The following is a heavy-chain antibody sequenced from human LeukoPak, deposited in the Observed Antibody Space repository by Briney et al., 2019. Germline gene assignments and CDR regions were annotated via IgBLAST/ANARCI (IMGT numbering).Heavy chain of an antibody. CDR2: INTNTGNP. D-gene: IGHD1-26*01. J-gene: IGHJ3*02. CDR1: GYTSTSYA. CDR3: ARYSSYGIVGATGAFDI. V-gene: IGHV7-4-1*02. Sequence: GASVKVSCKASGYTSTSYAMNWVRQAPGQGLEWMGWINTNTGNPTYAQGFTGRFVFSLDTSVSTAYLQISSLKAEDTAVYYCARYSSYGIVGATGAFDIWGQGTMVTVSS.